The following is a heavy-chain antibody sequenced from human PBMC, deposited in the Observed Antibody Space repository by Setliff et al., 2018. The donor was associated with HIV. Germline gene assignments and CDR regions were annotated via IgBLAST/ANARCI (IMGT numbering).Heavy chain of an antibody. J-gene: IGHJ6*02. V-gene: IGHV4-39*01. CDR3: ASRPWGAAAGSRYGMDV. CDR1: GGTISSSSFY. D-gene: IGHD6-13*01. CDR2: IYYSGST. Sequence: SETLSLTCTVSGGTISSSSFYWGWIRQPPGKGLEWIGIIYYSGSTYYNPSLNSRVTISVYTSKNQFSLKLSSVTAADTAVYYCASRPWGAAAGSRYGMDVWGLGTTVTVSS.